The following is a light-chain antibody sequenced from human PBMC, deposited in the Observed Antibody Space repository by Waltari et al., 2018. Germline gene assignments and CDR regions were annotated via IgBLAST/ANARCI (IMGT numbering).Light chain of an antibody. CDR1: QGISSY. V-gene: IGKV1-17*01. CDR3: LQQNSYPYS. Sequence: DIQMTQSPSSLSASVADTVTITCRASQGISSYLNWFQQKPGKAPKLLIYAATTLQSGVPSRFSGSGAGTEFTLTISSLQPEDFAADYCLQQNSYPYSFGQGTKVEIK. CDR2: AAT. J-gene: IGKJ2*03.